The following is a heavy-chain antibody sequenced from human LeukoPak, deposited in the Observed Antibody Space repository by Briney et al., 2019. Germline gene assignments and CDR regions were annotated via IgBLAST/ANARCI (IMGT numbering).Heavy chain of an antibody. J-gene: IGHJ4*03. CDR3: ARGPTISETGYFDF. CDR1: GGSFSRYY. D-gene: IGHD1-1*01. Sequence: SETLSLTCAVYGGSFSRYYWSWIRQSPGKGLEWIAEIDHRGDTNYNPSVKSRVTISVDTSKNQFSLKVRSLSAADTAVYYCARGPTISETGYFDFWGQETLVTVSS. V-gene: IGHV4-34*01. CDR2: IDHRGDT.